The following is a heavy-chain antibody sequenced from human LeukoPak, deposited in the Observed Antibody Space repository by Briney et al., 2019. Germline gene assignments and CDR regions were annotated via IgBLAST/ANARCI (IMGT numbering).Heavy chain of an antibody. D-gene: IGHD2-21*02. CDR3: ARAYCGGDCYSVYYYYGMDV. V-gene: IGHV1-46*01. CDR1: GYTFTSYY. Sequence: ASVKVSCKASGYTFTSYYMHWVRQAPGQGLEWMGIINPSGGSTSYAQKFQGRVTMTRDTSTSTVYMELSSLRSEDAAVYYCARAYCGGDCYSVYYYYGMDVWGKGTTVTVSS. J-gene: IGHJ6*04. CDR2: INPSGGST.